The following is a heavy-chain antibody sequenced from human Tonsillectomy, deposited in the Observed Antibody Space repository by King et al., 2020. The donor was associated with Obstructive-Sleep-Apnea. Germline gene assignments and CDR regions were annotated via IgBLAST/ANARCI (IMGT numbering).Heavy chain of an antibody. CDR2: INTDGSAT. V-gene: IGHV3-74*02. Sequence: QLVQSGGGLVQPGGSLRLSCAASGFAFSNYWIHWVRQAPGKGLVWVSRINTDGSATDYADSVKGRFTISRDNAKNTLYLQMNSLRAEDTAVYYCGGAPDCGGGTCHSYYYYGMDVCGQGTTVTVSS. D-gene: IGHD2-15*01. J-gene: IGHJ6*02. CDR3: GGAPDCGGGTCHSYYYYGMDV. CDR1: GFAFSNYW.